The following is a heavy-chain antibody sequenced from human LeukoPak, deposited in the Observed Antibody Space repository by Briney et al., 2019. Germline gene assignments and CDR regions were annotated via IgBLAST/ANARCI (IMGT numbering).Heavy chain of an antibody. V-gene: IGHV3-23*01. CDR1: GFTFSSYA. CDR3: ANGIQLWLFDY. J-gene: IGHJ4*02. CDR2: ISGSGGST. Sequence: GGSLRLSCAASGFTFSSYAMSWVRQAPGKGLEWASAISGSGGSTYYADSVKGRFTISRDNSKNTLYLQMNSLRAEDTALYYCANGIQLWLFDYWGQGTLVTVSS. D-gene: IGHD5-18*01.